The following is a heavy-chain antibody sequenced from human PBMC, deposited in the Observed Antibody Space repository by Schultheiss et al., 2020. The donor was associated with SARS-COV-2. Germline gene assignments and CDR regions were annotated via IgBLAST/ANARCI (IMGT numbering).Heavy chain of an antibody. CDR3: ARAGRIYYYGMDV. J-gene: IGHJ6*02. CDR1: GYSISSGYY. Sequence: SQTLSLTCTVSGYSISSGYYWSWIRQPPGKGLEWIGEINPSGSASHNPSLKSLVTISVDTSKNQFSLKLSSVTAADTAVYYCARAGRIYYYGMDVWGQGTTVTVSS. D-gene: IGHD2-15*01. CDR2: INPSGSA. V-gene: IGHV4-38-2*02.